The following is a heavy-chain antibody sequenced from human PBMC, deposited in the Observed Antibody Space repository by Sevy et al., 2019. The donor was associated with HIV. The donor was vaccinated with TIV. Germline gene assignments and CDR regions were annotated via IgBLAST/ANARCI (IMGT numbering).Heavy chain of an antibody. J-gene: IGHJ3*02. CDR1: GYSISSGYY. Sequence: SQTLSLTCAVSGYSISSGYYWGWIRQPPGKGLEWIGSIYHSGSTYYNPSLKSRVTISVDTSKNQFSLKLSSVTAADTAVYYCARDAHVDIVATISRGTPDAFDIWGQGTMVTVSS. CDR2: IYHSGST. D-gene: IGHD5-12*01. CDR3: ARDAHVDIVATISRGTPDAFDI. V-gene: IGHV4-38-2*02.